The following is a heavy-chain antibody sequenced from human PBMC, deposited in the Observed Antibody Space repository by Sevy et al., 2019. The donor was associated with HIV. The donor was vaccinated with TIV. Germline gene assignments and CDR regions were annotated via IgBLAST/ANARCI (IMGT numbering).Heavy chain of an antibody. CDR2: ISYDGSNK. J-gene: IGHJ4*02. CDR1: GFTFSSYA. V-gene: IGHV3-30-3*01. D-gene: IGHD2-15*01. Sequence: GGSLRLSCAPSGFTFSSYAMHWVRQAPGKGLEWVAVISYDGSNKYYTDSVKGRFTISRDNSKNTLYLQMNSLRAEDTAVYYCARGIVVVVAAGPWNYWGQGTLVTVSS. CDR3: ARGIVVVVAAGPWNY.